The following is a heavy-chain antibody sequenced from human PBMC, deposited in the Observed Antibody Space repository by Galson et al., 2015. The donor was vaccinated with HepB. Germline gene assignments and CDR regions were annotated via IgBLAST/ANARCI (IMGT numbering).Heavy chain of an antibody. Sequence: LRLSCAASGFTFSSYGMHWVRQAPGKGLEWVAVISYDGSNKYYADSVKGRFTISRDNSKNTLYLQMNSLRAEDTAVYYCAKGDDYHYWGQGTLVTVSS. CDR2: ISYDGSNK. CDR1: GFTFSSYG. V-gene: IGHV3-30*18. CDR3: AKGDDYHY. D-gene: IGHD5-12*01. J-gene: IGHJ4*02.